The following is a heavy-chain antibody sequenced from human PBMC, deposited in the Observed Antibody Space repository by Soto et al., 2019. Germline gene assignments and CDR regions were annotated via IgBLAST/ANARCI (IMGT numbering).Heavy chain of an antibody. CDR1: GYTFTSYA. V-gene: IGHV1-3*01. CDR2: INAGNGNT. D-gene: IGHD2-15*01. CDR3: ARDSSSEYYYYGMEV. J-gene: IGHJ6*01. Sequence: GASVKVSCKASGYTFTSYAMHWVRQAPGQRLEWMGWINAGNGNTKYSQKFQGRVTITRDTSASTAYMELSSLRSEDTAVYYCARDSSSEYYYYGMEVWGQGTTVRVSS.